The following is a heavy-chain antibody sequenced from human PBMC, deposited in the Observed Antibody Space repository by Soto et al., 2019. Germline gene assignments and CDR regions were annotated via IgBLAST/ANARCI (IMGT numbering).Heavy chain of an antibody. V-gene: IGHV6-1*01. D-gene: IGHD3-16*01. Sequence: SQTLSLTCAISGDSVSSNAVAWNWIRQSPSRGLEWLGRTYYRSKWYDDYAESVKSRITINPDTSKNQFSLHLNSVTLEDTAVYYCARSWFGPKVPWFDSWGQETLVTVSS. CDR3: ARSWFGPKVPWFDS. CDR2: TYYRSKWYD. J-gene: IGHJ5*01. CDR1: GDSVSSNAVA.